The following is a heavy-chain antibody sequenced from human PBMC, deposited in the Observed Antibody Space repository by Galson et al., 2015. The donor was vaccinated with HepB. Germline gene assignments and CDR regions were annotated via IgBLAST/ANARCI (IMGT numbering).Heavy chain of an antibody. Sequence: SLRLSCAASGFTFSSYAMHWVRQAPGKGLEWVAVISYDGSNKYYADSVKGRFTISRDNSKNTLYLQMNSLRAEDTAVYYCARVRIAVAGTFDYWGQGTLVTVSS. CDR1: GFTFSSYA. D-gene: IGHD6-19*01. CDR3: ARVRIAVAGTFDY. V-gene: IGHV3-30-3*01. CDR2: ISYDGSNK. J-gene: IGHJ4*02.